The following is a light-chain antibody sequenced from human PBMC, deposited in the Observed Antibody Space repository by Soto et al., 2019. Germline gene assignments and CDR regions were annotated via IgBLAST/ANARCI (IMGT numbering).Light chain of an antibody. CDR2: GAS. Sequence: EFVLTQSPGTLSLSPGERSTLSCRASQSVGSNYLAWYQQKPGQAPRXXIYGASSRATGIADRFSGSGSGTDLTITISRLEPEDFALYYCQQYGYSPITFGQGTRLEIK. CDR3: QQYGYSPIT. J-gene: IGKJ5*01. CDR1: QSVGSNY. V-gene: IGKV3-20*01.